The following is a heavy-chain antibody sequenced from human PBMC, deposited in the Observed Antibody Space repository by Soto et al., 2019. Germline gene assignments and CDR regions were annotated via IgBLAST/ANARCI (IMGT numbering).Heavy chain of an antibody. Sequence: LRLSCAASGFTFSSYAMSWVRQAPGKGLEWVSAISGSGGSTYYADSVKGRFTISRDNSKNTLYLQMNSLRAEDTAVYYCAKDPGGGRYFDYWGQGTLVTVSS. CDR2: ISGSGGST. D-gene: IGHD2-15*01. J-gene: IGHJ4*02. V-gene: IGHV3-23*01. CDR3: AKDPGGGRYFDY. CDR1: GFTFSSYA.